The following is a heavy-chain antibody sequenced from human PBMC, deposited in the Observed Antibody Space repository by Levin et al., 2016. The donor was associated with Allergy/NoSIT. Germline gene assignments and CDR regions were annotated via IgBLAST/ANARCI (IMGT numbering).Heavy chain of an antibody. Sequence: ASVKVSCKASGYTFTSYYMHWVRQAPGQGLEWMGIINPSGGSTSYAQKFQGRVTMTRDTSTSTVYMELSSLRSEDTAVYYCARDELGEYDSSGDSLEGMDVWGQGTTVTVSS. D-gene: IGHD3-22*01. CDR1: GYTFTSYY. V-gene: IGHV1-46*01. CDR3: ARDELGEYDSSGDSLEGMDV. J-gene: IGHJ6*02. CDR2: INPSGGST.